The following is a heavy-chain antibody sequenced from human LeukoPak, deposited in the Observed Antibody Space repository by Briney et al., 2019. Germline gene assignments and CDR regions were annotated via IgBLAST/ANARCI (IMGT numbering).Heavy chain of an antibody. Sequence: ASVKVSCKASGYTFTGYYMHWVRQAPGQGLEWMGWINPNSGGTNYAQKLQGRVTMTTDTSTSTAYMELRSLRSDDTAVYYCARDIVGARGGDAFNIWGQGTMVTVSS. J-gene: IGHJ3*02. V-gene: IGHV1-2*02. CDR3: ARDIVGARGGDAFNI. CDR1: GYTFTGYY. CDR2: INPNSGGT. D-gene: IGHD1-26*01.